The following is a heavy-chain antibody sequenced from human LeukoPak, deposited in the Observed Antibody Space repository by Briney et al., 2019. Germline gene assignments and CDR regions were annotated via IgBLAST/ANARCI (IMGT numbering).Heavy chain of an antibody. D-gene: IGHD3-10*01. CDR2: IYSGGST. J-gene: IGHJ4*02. CDR3: AKFQGHYGDSEYYFDS. CDR1: GFTVSSNY. V-gene: IGHV3-53*01. Sequence: PGGSLRLSCAASGFTVSSNYMTWVRQAPGKGLEWVSIIYSGGSTSYADSVKGRFTISRDNAKNSLYLQMNSLRAEDTAVYFCAKFQGHYGDSEYYFDSWGQGALVTVSS.